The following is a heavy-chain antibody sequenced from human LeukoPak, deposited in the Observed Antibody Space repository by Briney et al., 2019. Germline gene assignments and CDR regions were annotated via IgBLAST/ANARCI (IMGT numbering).Heavy chain of an antibody. Sequence: SETLSLTCTVSGGSISSYYWSWIRQPAGKGLEWIGRIYTSGSTNYNPSLKSRVTISVDTSKNQFSLKLSSVTAADTALYYCARRGQAAGSKGAFDYWGQGTLVTVSS. CDR3: ARRGQAAGSKGAFDY. D-gene: IGHD6-13*01. J-gene: IGHJ4*02. V-gene: IGHV4-4*07. CDR1: GGSISSYY. CDR2: IYTSGST.